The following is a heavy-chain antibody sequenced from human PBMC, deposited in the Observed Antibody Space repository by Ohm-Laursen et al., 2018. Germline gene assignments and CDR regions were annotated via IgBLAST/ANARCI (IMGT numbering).Heavy chain of an antibody. CDR1: GGTFSSYA. CDR2: IIPIFGTA. V-gene: IGHV1-69*13. CDR3: ARDRGEGCSSTSCYLSY. D-gene: IGHD2-2*01. Sequence: GASVKVSCKASGGTFSSYAISWVRQAPGQGLEWMGGIIPIFGTANYAQKFQGRVTITADESTSTAYMELSSLRSEDTAVYYCARDRGEGCSSTSCYLSYWGQGTLVTVSS. J-gene: IGHJ4*02.